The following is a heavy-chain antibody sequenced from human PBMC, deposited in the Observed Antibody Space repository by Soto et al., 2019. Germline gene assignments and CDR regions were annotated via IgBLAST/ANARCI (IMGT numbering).Heavy chain of an antibody. CDR1: GYSFSDYF. CDR2: INPKTAAT. J-gene: IGHJ6*02. D-gene: IGHD1-26*01. CDR3: ARIKWGLNYYNGMDV. Sequence: QVQLVQSGAEVKTSGASVKVSCKPSGYSFSDYFIQWVRQAPGQGLEWVAWINPKTAATNYAKKFQGRVSVTWDTSSTTAYMELTSLRPDDTAVYYCARIKWGLNYYNGMDVWGQGTTVIVSS. V-gene: IGHV1-2*02.